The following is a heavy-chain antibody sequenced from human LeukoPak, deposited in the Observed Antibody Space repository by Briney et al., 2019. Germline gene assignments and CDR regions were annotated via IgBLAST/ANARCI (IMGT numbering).Heavy chain of an antibody. CDR2: ISSSGSTI. CDR3: ARVGSSIYYYYYMDV. D-gene: IGHD6-6*01. V-gene: IGHV3-48*03. J-gene: IGHJ6*03. CDR1: GFTFSSYE. Sequence: PGGSLRLSCAASGFTFSSYEMNWVRQAPGKGLEWVSYISSSGSTIYYADSLKGRFTISRDNARNSLYLQMNSLRAEDTAVYYCARVGSSIYYYYYMDVWGKGTTVTVSS.